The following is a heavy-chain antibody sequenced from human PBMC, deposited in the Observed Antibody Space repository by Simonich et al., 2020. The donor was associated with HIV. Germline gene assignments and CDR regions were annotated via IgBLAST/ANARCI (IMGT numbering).Heavy chain of an antibody. D-gene: IGHD1-26*01. CDR1: GGSFSGYY. J-gene: IGHJ4*02. CDR2: INHSGSP. Sequence: QVQPQQWGAGLLKPSETLSLTCAVYGGSFSGYYWSWLRPPPGKGLEWIGEINHSGSPNYNPSLKSRVTISVDTSKNQFSLKLSSVTAADTAVYYCARGAEGATTQAYWGQGTLVTVSS. CDR3: ARGAEGATTQAY. V-gene: IGHV4-34*01.